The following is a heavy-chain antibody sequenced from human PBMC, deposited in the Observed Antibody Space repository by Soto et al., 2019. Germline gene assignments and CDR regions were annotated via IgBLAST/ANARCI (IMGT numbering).Heavy chain of an antibody. CDR2: INPSGGST. Sequence: ASVKVSCKASGYTFTSYYMHWVRQVPGQGLEWMGIINPSGGSTSYAQKFQGRVTMTRDTSTSTVYMELSSLRSEDTAVYYCASPQGVAGHYYYYYGMDVWGQGTTVTVSS. D-gene: IGHD6-19*01. V-gene: IGHV1-46*01. J-gene: IGHJ6*02. CDR1: GYTFTSYY. CDR3: ASPQGVAGHYYYYYGMDV.